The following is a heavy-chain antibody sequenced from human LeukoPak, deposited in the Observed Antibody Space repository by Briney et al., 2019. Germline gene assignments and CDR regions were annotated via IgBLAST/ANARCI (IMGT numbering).Heavy chain of an antibody. Sequence: GASVKVSCKASGGTFSSYAISWVRQAPGQGLEWMGIINPSGGSTSYAQKFQGRVTMTRDTSTSTVYMELSSLRSEDTAVYYCARYGAVGGHDYWGQGTLVTVSS. CDR2: INPSGGST. V-gene: IGHV1-46*01. CDR3: ARYGAVGGHDY. CDR1: GGTFSSYA. J-gene: IGHJ4*02. D-gene: IGHD4/OR15-4a*01.